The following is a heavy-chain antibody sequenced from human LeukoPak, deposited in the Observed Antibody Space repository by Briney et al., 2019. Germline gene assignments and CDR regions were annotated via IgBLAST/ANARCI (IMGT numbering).Heavy chain of an antibody. Sequence: GGSLTLACAASGLTFSRYNMNWFRQAPGKGLEWVSSIGTSSNNIYYTDSVKGRFTISRDNAKNSLYLQVDSLRVEDTAVYFCASGTVGNYALDYWGQGTLVTVSS. CDR3: ASGTVGNYALDY. V-gene: IGHV3-21*01. J-gene: IGHJ4*02. CDR2: IGTSSNNI. CDR1: GLTFSRYN. D-gene: IGHD1-7*01.